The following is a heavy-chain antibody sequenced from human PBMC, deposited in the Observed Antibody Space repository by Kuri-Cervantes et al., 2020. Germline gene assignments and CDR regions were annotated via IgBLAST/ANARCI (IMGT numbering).Heavy chain of an antibody. CDR1: GDSVSRTSAS. CDR2: TYYRTKWYD. Sequence: SETLSLTCVISGDSVSRTSASWNWIRQSPSRGLEWLGRTYYRTKWYDDSAVSVRSRITIKADTPKNQFSLKLSSVTAADTAVYYCARGRNRSALYFDYWGQGTLVTVSS. CDR3: ARGRNRSALYFDY. V-gene: IGHV6-1*01. J-gene: IGHJ4*02.